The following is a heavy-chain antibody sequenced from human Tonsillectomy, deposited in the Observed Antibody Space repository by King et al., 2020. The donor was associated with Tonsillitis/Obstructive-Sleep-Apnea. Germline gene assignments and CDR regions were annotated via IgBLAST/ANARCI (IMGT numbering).Heavy chain of an antibody. D-gene: IGHD2-2*01. CDR1: GGSISSYY. Sequence: VQLQESGPGLVKPSETLSLTCTVSGGSISSYYWSWIRQPPGKGLEWIGYIYYSGSTNYNPSLKSRVTISVDTSKNQFSLKLSSVTAADTAVYYCARVGGSSTKYYYYGMDVWGQGTTVTVSS. CDR2: IYYSGST. J-gene: IGHJ6*02. CDR3: ARVGGSSTKYYYYGMDV. V-gene: IGHV4-59*01.